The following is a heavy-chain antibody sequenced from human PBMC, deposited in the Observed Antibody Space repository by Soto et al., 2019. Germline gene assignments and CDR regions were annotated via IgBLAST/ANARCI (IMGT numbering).Heavy chain of an antibody. CDR3: ARGDIVVVPVD. CDR1: GYTFTSYG. D-gene: IGHD2-2*01. V-gene: IGHV1-18*01. Sequence: ASVKVSCKASGYTFTSYGISWVRQAPGQGLGWMGRISAYNGNTNYAQKLQGRVTMTTDTSTSTAYMELGSLRSDDTAVYYCARGDIVVVPVDWGQGTLVTVSS. CDR2: ISAYNGNT. J-gene: IGHJ4*02.